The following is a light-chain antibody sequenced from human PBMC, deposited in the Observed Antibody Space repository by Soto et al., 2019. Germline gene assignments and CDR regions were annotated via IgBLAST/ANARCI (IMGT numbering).Light chain of an antibody. CDR1: RNVNSY. CDR2: SAS. V-gene: IGKV1-5*03. CDR3: QELHSSSLT. Sequence: EIRMTQSPSTLSSSLGERVTISCRASRNVNSYLAWYQQRPGGIPQLLIYSASNRQNGVPSRFSGSGSGTDFTLTINGLQPDDFATYYCQELHSSSLTFGQGTRVDIK. J-gene: IGKJ1*01.